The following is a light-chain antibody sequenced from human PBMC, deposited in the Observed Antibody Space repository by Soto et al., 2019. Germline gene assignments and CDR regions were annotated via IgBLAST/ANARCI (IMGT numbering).Light chain of an antibody. J-gene: IGLJ1*01. Sequence: QSVLTQPASVSGSLGQSITISCTGTSSDVGGFDYVSWYQHQPGKAPKLIIYDVTSRPSGVSSHFSGSKSGNTASLTISGLLAEDEADYHCCSYSSRNTYVFGTVTMVTVL. CDR2: DVT. V-gene: IGLV2-14*03. CDR1: SSDVGGFDY. CDR3: CSYSSRNTYV.